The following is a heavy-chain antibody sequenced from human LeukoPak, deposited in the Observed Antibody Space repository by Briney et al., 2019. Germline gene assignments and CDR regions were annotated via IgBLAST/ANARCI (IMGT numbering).Heavy chain of an antibody. CDR1: GFTFSSYE. CDR3: AREHYFYYMDG. J-gene: IGHJ6*03. V-gene: IGHV3-48*03. CDR2: ISSSGSTI. Sequence: GGSLRLSCAASGFTFSSYEMNWVRQAPGKGLEWVSYISSSGSTIYYADSVKGRFTISRDNAKNSLYLQMNSLRAEDTAIYYCAREHYFYYMDGWGKGTTVTVSS.